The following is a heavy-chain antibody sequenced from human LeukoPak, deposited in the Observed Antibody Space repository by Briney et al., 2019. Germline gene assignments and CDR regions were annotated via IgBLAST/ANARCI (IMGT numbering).Heavy chain of an antibody. CDR1: GYTFTSYG. D-gene: IGHD1/OR15-1a*01. Sequence: ASVKVSCKASGYTFTSYGISWVRQATGQGLEWMGWMNPNSGNTGYAQKFQGRVTMTRNTSISTAYMELSSLRSEDTAVYYCAGDRITGTPFDYWGQGTLVTVSS. CDR3: AGDRITGTPFDY. J-gene: IGHJ4*02. CDR2: MNPNSGNT. V-gene: IGHV1-8*02.